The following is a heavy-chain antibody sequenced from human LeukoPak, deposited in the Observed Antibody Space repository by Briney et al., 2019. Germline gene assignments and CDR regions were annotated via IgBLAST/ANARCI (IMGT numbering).Heavy chain of an antibody. Sequence: GGSLRLSCAASGFTFSSYAMSWVRQAPGKGLEWVAVISYDGSNKYYADSVKGRFTISRDNSKNTLYLQMNSLRAEDTAVYYCARELALTGYDYWGQGTLVTVSS. CDR1: GFTFSSYA. D-gene: IGHD7-27*01. V-gene: IGHV3-30-3*01. J-gene: IGHJ4*02. CDR2: ISYDGSNK. CDR3: ARELALTGYDY.